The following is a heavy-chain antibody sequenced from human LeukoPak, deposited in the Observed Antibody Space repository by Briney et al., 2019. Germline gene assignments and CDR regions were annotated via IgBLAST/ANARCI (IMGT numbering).Heavy chain of an antibody. CDR3: AREARPSPRFLEWFRAFDI. CDR1: GGSISSYY. CDR2: IYYSGST. Sequence: SETLSLTCTVSGGSISSYYWSWIRQPPGKGLEWIGYIYYSGSTNHNPSLKSRVTISVDTSKNQFSLKLSSVTAADTAVYYCAREARPSPRFLEWFRAFDIWGQGTMVTVSS. V-gene: IGHV4-59*01. D-gene: IGHD3-3*01. J-gene: IGHJ3*02.